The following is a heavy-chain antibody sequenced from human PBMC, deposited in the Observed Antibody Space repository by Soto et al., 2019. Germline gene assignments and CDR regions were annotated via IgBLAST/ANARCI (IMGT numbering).Heavy chain of an antibody. CDR2: IYSGGST. D-gene: IGHD3-10*01. CDR3: QLLWYGVLVYGMEV. CDR1: GFTVSSNY. Sequence: EVQLVESGGGLVQPGGSLRLSCAASGFTVSSNYMSWVRQAPGKGLEWVSVIYSGGSTYYTDSVKGRFTISRDNSKNTLYLQMTSLSAEDTAVYYCQLLWYGVLVYGMEVWGQGATVTVSS. J-gene: IGHJ6*01. V-gene: IGHV3-66*01.